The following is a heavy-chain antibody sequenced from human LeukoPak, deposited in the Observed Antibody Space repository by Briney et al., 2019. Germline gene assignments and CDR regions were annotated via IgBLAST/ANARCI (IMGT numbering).Heavy chain of an antibody. CDR1: GFTFSSYA. D-gene: IGHD5-12*01. Sequence: PGGSLRLSCAASGFTFSSYAMSWVRQAPGKGLEWVSAISGSGGSTYYADSVKGRFTISRDNSKNTLYLQMNSLRAEDTAVYYCAKGKDSGHDSPYYYYGMDVWGQGTTVTVSS. CDR2: ISGSGGST. J-gene: IGHJ6*02. CDR3: AKGKDSGHDSPYYYYGMDV. V-gene: IGHV3-23*01.